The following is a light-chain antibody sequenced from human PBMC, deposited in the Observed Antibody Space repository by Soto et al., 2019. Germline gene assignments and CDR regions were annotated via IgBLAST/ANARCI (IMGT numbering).Light chain of an antibody. V-gene: IGKV3-15*01. Sequence: EIVMTQSPATLSVSPGERATLSCRASQSVSNNLAWYQHKPGQAPRLLIFGASTRATGIPVRFSGSGSGTXXXXXXXSLQSEDSAVYYCQHYNNLPLTFGGGTKVEIK. CDR2: GAS. J-gene: IGKJ4*01. CDR3: QHYNNLPLT. CDR1: QSVSNN.